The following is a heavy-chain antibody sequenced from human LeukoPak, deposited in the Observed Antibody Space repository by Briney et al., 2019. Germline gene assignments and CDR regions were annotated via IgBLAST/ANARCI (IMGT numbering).Heavy chain of an antibody. D-gene: IGHD3-22*01. Sequence: GASVKVSCKASGYTFTGYYMHWVRQAPGQGLEWMGCSSPNSGGTNYAQKFQGRVTMTRDTSISTAYMELSRLRCDETAVYYCARVDYGSSGYYVDLDYWGQGTLVTVSS. CDR3: ARVDYGSSGYYVDLDY. V-gene: IGHV1-2*02. J-gene: IGHJ4*02. CDR1: GYTFTGYY. CDR2: SSPNSGGT.